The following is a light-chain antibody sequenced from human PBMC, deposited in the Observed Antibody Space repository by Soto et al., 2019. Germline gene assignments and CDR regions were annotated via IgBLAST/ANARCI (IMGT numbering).Light chain of an antibody. CDR3: QTWDTGIRV. V-gene: IGLV4-69*01. CDR1: SGHSNYA. CDR2: VNIDGTH. J-gene: IGLJ3*02. Sequence: QLVLTPSPSASASLGASVRLTCTLSSGHSNYAIAWHQQQPEKGPRFLMNVNIDGTHTKGDGIPDRFSGASSGAERYLTISSLQSEDEADYYCQTWDTGIRVFGGGTKLTVL.